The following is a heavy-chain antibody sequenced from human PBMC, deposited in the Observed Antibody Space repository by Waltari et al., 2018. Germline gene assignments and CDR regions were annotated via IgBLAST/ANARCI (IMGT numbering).Heavy chain of an antibody. CDR1: GFTFSTYN. Sequence: EVQLVESGGGLVQPGGSLRLSCAASGFTFSTYNFNWVRQAPGRGLQWVSFISRSGDITYYTDAVKGRFTISRDIAKNSLYLQMNSLRVEDTAVYYCAREGSGFDPWGQGTLVTVSS. V-gene: IGHV3-48*01. CDR2: ISRSGDIT. CDR3: AREGSGFDP. J-gene: IGHJ5*02.